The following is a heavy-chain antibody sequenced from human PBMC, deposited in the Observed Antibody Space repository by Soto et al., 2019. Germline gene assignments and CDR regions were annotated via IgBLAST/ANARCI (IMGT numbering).Heavy chain of an antibody. D-gene: IGHD6-6*01. Sequence: QVQLVQSGAEVKKPGSSVKVSCKASGGTFSSYAISWVRQAPGQGLEWMGGIIPIFGTANYAQKFQGRVTITADESTSTAYMELSSLRSEDTAVYYCARETEYSSSLTYYYYGMDVWGQGTTVTVSS. CDR3: ARETEYSSSLTYYYYGMDV. CDR1: GGTFSSYA. CDR2: IIPIFGTA. J-gene: IGHJ6*02. V-gene: IGHV1-69*01.